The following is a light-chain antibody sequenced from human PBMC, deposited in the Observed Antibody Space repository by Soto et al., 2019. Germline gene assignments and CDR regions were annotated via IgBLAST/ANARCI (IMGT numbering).Light chain of an antibody. CDR3: QHSSNWPPGRT. Sequence: EIVMTQSPATLSVSPGERATLSCRASQSVSSNLAWYKQKPGQAPRLLIYGASTRATGIPARFSGSGSGTEFTLTVSSLQSEDSALYYCQHSSNWPPGRTFGQGTKVEIK. CDR2: GAS. V-gene: IGKV3-15*01. CDR1: QSVSSN. J-gene: IGKJ1*01.